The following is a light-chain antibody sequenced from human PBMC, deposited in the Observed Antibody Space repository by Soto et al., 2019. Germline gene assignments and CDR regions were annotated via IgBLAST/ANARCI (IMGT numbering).Light chain of an antibody. Sequence: EIVLTQSPGTLSLSPGERATLSCRASQSVSSNYLAWYQQKPGQAPRLLIYGASSRATGIPDRFSGSGSVTDFTLTISRLEPEDFAVYYCQQYGRSPRTFGPGTKVDIK. V-gene: IGKV3-20*01. CDR1: QSVSSNY. CDR2: GAS. J-gene: IGKJ3*01. CDR3: QQYGRSPRT.